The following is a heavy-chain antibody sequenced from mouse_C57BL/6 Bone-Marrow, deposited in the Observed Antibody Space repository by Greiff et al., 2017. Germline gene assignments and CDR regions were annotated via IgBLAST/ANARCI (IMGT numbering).Heavy chain of an antibody. Sequence: VQLQQSGAELVRPGASVTLSCKASGYTFTDYEMHWVKQTPVHGLEWIGAIDPETGGTAYNQKFKGKAILTADKSSSTAYMELRSLTSEDSAVYYCTRAPYYYGSGYFDYWGQGTTLTVSS. D-gene: IGHD1-1*01. V-gene: IGHV1-15*01. CDR2: IDPETGGT. CDR3: TRAPYYYGSGYFDY. J-gene: IGHJ2*01. CDR1: GYTFTDYE.